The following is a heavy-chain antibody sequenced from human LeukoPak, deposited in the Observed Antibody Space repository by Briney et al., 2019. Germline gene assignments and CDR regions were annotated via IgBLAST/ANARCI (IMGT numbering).Heavy chain of an antibody. CDR2: IYSGGST. V-gene: IGHV3-53*01. J-gene: IGHJ4*02. CDR3: ARLSGPGSGWTTLDY. D-gene: IGHD6-19*01. Sequence: GGSLRLSCAASGFTVSSNYMSWVRQAPGKGLEWVSVIYSGGSTYYADSVKGRFTISRDTAKNSLYLQMNSLRAEDTALYYCARLSGPGSGWTTLDYWGQGTLVIVSS. CDR1: GFTVSSNY.